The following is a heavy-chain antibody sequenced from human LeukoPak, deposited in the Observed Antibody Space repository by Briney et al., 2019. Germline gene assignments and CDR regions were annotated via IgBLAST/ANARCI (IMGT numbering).Heavy chain of an antibody. D-gene: IGHD3-10*01. CDR1: GFIFDDYS. Sequence: GGSLRLSCAASGFIFDDYSLHWVRQVPGKGLEWVSGISRDSGSIDYADSVKGRFTISRDNAKNSLYLQMASLRVEDTALYYCVKGSGSYWYYFYLDVWGKGTTVTVSS. V-gene: IGHV3-9*01. J-gene: IGHJ6*03. CDR2: ISRDSGSI. CDR3: VKGSGSYWYYFYLDV.